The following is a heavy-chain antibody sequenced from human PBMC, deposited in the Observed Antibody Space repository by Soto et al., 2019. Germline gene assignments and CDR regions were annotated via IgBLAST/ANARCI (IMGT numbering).Heavy chain of an antibody. D-gene: IGHD5-12*01. Sequence: GASVKVSCKASGYTFTSYYMHWVRQAPGQGLEWMGIINPSGGSTSYAQKFQGRVTMTRDTSTSTVYMELSSLRSEDTAVYYCARAKWLRFYYYYGMDVWGQGTTVTVSS. J-gene: IGHJ6*02. CDR3: ARAKWLRFYYYYGMDV. V-gene: IGHV1-46*01. CDR1: GYTFTSYY. CDR2: INPSGGST.